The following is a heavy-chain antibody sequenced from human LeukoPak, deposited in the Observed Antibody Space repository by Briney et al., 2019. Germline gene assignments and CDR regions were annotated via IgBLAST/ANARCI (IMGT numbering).Heavy chain of an antibody. Sequence: GASVKVSCKASGHTFTSYYMHWVRQAPGQGLEWMGIINPSGGSTSYAQKFQGRVTMTRDTSTSTVYMELSSLRSEDTAVYYCARDSSLYDFWSGPDYWGQGTLVTVSS. CDR2: INPSGGST. V-gene: IGHV1-46*03. CDR1: GHTFTSYY. CDR3: ARDSSLYDFWSGPDY. J-gene: IGHJ4*02. D-gene: IGHD3-3*01.